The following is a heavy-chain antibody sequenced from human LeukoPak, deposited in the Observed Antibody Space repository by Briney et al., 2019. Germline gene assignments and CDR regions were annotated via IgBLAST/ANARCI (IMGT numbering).Heavy chain of an antibody. CDR3: ARHFQDDSSGYYYPYFDY. V-gene: IGHV4-39*01. CDR2: IYYSGST. CDR1: GGSISSSSYY. J-gene: IGHJ4*02. D-gene: IGHD3-22*01. Sequence: NPSGTLSLTCTVSGGSISSSSYYWGWIRQPPGKGLEWIGSIYYSGSTYYNPSLKSRVTISVDTSKNQFSLKLSSVTAADTAVYYCARHFQDDSSGYYYPYFDYWGQGTLVTVSS.